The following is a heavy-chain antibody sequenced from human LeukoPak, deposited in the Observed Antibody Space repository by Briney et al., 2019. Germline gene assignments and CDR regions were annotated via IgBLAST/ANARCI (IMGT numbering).Heavy chain of an antibody. CDR3: ARVSDYDFWSGYSFDP. D-gene: IGHD3-3*01. CDR2: INAGNGNT. V-gene: IGHV1-3*01. CDR1: GYTFTSYA. J-gene: IGHJ5*02. Sequence: ASVKVSCKASGYTFTSYAMHWVRQAPGQRLEWMGWINAGNGNTKYSQKFQGRVTITRDTSASTAYMELSSLRSEGKAVYYCARVSDYDFWSGYSFDPWGQGTLVTVSS.